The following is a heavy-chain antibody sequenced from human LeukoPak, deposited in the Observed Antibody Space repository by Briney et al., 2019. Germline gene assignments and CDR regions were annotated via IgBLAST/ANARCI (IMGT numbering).Heavy chain of an antibody. CDR1: GGSFSGYY. CDR2: INHSGST. V-gene: IGHV4-34*01. D-gene: IGHD3-10*01. Sequence: SETLSLTCAVYGGSFSGYYWSWIRQPPGKGLEWIGEINHSGSTNYNPSLKSRVTISVDTSKNQFSLKLSSVTAADTAVYYCARAGPKPSRGVITSYYYYYGMDVWGKGTTATVSS. J-gene: IGHJ6*04. CDR3: ARAGPKPSRGVITSYYYYYGMDV.